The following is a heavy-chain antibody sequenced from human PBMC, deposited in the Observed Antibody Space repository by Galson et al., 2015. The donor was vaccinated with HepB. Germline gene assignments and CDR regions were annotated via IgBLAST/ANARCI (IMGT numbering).Heavy chain of an antibody. CDR3: AKGGLAPYAFDI. J-gene: IGHJ3*02. D-gene: IGHD6-19*01. Sequence: SLRLSCAARGFTFSSYAMSWFRQAPGKGLEWVSAISGSGGSTYYADSVMGRFTISRDNSKNTLYLQMNSLRAEDTAVYYCAKGGLAPYAFDIWGQGTMVTVSS. V-gene: IGHV3-23*01. CDR1: GFTFSSYA. CDR2: ISGSGGST.